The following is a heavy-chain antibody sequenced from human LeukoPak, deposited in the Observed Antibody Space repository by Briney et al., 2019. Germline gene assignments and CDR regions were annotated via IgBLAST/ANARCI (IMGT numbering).Heavy chain of an antibody. CDR2: ISYDGSNK. CDR1: GFTFSSYA. D-gene: IGHD3-3*01. CDR3: AKVQTPFGVVIFEDY. Sequence: GRSLRLSCAASGFTFSSYAMHWVRQAPGKGLEWVAVISYDGSNKYYADSVKGRFTISRDNSKNTLYLQLNSLRAEDTAVYYCAKVQTPFGVVIFEDYWGQGTLVTVSS. J-gene: IGHJ4*02. V-gene: IGHV3-30-3*01.